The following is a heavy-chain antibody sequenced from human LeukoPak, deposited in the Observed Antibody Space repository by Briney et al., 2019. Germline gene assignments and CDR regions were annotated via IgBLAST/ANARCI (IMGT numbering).Heavy chain of an antibody. CDR3: ARDSGTTGEVKFDP. CDR1: GGSISSYY. J-gene: IGHJ5*02. D-gene: IGHD3-10*01. CDR2: IYHSGST. Sequence: SETLSLTCTVSGGSISSYYWSWIRQPPGKGLEWIGSIYHSGSTYNNPSLKSRVTISIDTSKNQFSLTLSSVTAADTAVYYCARDSGTTGEVKFDPWGQGTLVTVSS. V-gene: IGHV4-59*12.